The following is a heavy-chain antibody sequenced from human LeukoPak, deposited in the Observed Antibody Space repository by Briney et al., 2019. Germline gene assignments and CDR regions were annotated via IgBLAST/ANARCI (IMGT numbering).Heavy chain of an antibody. J-gene: IGHJ4*02. Sequence: GGSLRLSCAASGFTVDSNYLSWVRQAPGKGLEWVSAISGSGGSTYYADSVKGRFTISRDNSKNTLYLQMNSLRAEDTAVYYCAKDPLRGSGSYYLSYFDYWGQGTLVTVSS. D-gene: IGHD3-10*01. CDR2: ISGSGGST. CDR1: GFTVDSNY. CDR3: AKDPLRGSGSYYLSYFDY. V-gene: IGHV3-23*01.